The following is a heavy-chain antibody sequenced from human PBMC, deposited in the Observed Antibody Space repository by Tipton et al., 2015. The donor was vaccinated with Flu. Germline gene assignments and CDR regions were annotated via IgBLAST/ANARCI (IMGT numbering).Heavy chain of an antibody. J-gene: IGHJ4*02. CDR1: GFTFSNFG. D-gene: IGHD5-12*01. CDR2: ISLYSGDT. CDR3: ERGSGYAGDY. V-gene: IGHV1-18*01. Sequence: QLVQSGAEVKKPGASVKVSCTASGFTFSNFGVNWVRQAPGQGLEWMGWISLYSGDTRYSQNVQGRVAMTTDTSTGTAYMELRNLRSDDTAVYYCERGSGYAGDYWGQGTLVTVSS.